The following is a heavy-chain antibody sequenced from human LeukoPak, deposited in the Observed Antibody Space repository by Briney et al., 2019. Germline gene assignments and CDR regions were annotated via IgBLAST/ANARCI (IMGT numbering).Heavy chain of an antibody. CDR3: ARDSSWYGGNFGWFDP. V-gene: IGHV3-48*03. J-gene: IGHJ5*02. CDR2: ISSSGSTI. CDR1: GFTFSSYE. D-gene: IGHD4-23*01. Sequence: GGSLRLSCAASGFTFSSYEMTWVRQAPGKGLEWFSYISSSGSTIYYADSVKGRFTISRDNVKNLLYLQMNSLRVEDTAVYYCARDSSWYGGNFGWFDPWGQGTLVTVSS.